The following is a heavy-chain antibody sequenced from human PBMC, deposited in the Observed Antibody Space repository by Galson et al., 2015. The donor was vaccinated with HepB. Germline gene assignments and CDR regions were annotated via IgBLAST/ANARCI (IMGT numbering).Heavy chain of an antibody. CDR2: FTTNYYT. CDR1: GFTVSNYK. CDR3: ARDDYDSSANALDI. Sequence: SLRLSCAASGFTVSNYKSCWGRAAGGGGVEVVVLFTTNYYTYYADSVKGRFTISRDNSKNTLYLQMNSLRTEDTAMYYCARDDYDSSANALDIWGQGTMVIVSS. J-gene: IGHJ3*02. D-gene: IGHD3-22*01. V-gene: IGHV3-66*03.